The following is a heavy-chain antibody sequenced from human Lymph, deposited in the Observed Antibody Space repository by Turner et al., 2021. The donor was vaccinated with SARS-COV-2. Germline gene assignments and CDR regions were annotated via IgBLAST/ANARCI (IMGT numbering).Heavy chain of an antibody. CDR1: GFSFSSYA. J-gene: IGHJ4*02. D-gene: IGHD3-22*01. CDR3: AKGVRGAMIVVVIPYFDY. CDR2: MSSSGGDT. Sequence: EVQLLESVGGLVQPGGSLRLSCAASGFSFSSYAMSWVCQAPGKGLEWVSAMSSSGGDTYYADSVKGRFTISRDNAKNTLYLQMNSLRAEDTAVYYCAKGVRGAMIVVVIPYFDYWGQGTLVTVSS. V-gene: IGHV3-23*01.